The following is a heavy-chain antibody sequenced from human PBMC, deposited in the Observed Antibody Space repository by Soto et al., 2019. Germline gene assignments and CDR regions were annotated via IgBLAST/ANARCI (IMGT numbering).Heavy chain of an antibody. D-gene: IGHD1-1*01. J-gene: IGHJ5*02. CDR1: GFTFSSYS. CDR3: AIAEATVTPLLDL. V-gene: IGHV3-21*01. CDR2: ISSTSTYI. Sequence: EVQLVESGGGLVKPGGYLRLSCAASGFTFSSYSLSWVRQAPGNGLEWVSSISSTSTYIYYAASMKCRFTISRDNANNLLYLQMNSLRAEDTAVHYFAIAEATVTPLLDLWGQGTLVTVSS.